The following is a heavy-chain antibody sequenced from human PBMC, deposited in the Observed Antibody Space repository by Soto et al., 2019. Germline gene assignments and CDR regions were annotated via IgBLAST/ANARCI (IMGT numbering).Heavy chain of an antibody. D-gene: IGHD3-22*01. CDR1: GYTFTSYG. Sequence: QAQLVQCGVEVKKPEASVKVSCKASGYTFTSYGFNWVRQAPVKGREWLGGMSLSIYDTKYAQKLRGRVAMTTDTSSRTAYMALRSLSSDDTAVYFCARGGYYDSSGSRNYHYYGMDVWGQGTTVTVSS. CDR2: MSLSIYDT. V-gene: IGHV1-18*01. CDR3: ARGGYYDSSGSRNYHYYGMDV. J-gene: IGHJ6*02.